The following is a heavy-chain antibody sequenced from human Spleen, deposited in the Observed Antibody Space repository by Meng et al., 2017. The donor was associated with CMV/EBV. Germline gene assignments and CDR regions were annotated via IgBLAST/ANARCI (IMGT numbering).Heavy chain of an antibody. CDR1: GYTLTGYY. CDR3: ARVEGDYVSD. J-gene: IGHJ4*02. V-gene: IGHV1-2*02. CDR2: INPNSGGT. D-gene: IGHD4-17*01. Sequence: ASVKVSCKASGYTLTGYYMHWVRQAPGQGLEWMGWINPNSGGTNYAQKFQGRVTMTRDTSTSTVYMELSSLRSEDTAVYYCARVEGDYVSDWGQGTLVTVSS.